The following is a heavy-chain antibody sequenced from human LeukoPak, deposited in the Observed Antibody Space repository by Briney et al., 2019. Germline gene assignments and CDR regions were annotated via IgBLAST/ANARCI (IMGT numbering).Heavy chain of an antibody. V-gene: IGHV1-69*13. Sequence: GASVKVSCKASGGTFSSYAISRVRQAPGQGLEWTGGIIPIFGTANYAQKFQGRVTITADESTSTAYMELSSLRSEDTAVYYCARDSSLRADAFDIWGQGTMVTVSS. CDR2: IIPIFGTA. D-gene: IGHD6-6*01. CDR3: ARDSSLRADAFDI. J-gene: IGHJ3*02. CDR1: GGTFSSYA.